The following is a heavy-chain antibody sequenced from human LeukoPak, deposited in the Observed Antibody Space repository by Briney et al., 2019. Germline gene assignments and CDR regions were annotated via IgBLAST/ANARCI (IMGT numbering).Heavy chain of an antibody. CDR3: AMSYDYVWGSKPFDY. V-gene: IGHV3-30*02. CDR1: GFTFSSYG. Sequence: PGGSLRLSCAASGFTFSSYGMHWVRQAPGKGLEWVAVIWYDGSNKYYADSVKGRFTISRDNSKNTLCLQMNSLRAEDTAVYYCAMSYDYVWGSKPFDYWGQGTLVTVSS. D-gene: IGHD3-16*01. CDR2: IWYDGSNK. J-gene: IGHJ4*02.